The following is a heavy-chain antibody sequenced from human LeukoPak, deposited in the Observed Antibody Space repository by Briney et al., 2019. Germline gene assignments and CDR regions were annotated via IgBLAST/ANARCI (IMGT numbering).Heavy chain of an antibody. CDR3: ARDGKDRYFDY. V-gene: IGHV4-4*02. J-gene: IGHJ4*02. CDR1: GGSISSSNW. CDR2: IYHSGST. D-gene: IGHD4-23*01. Sequence: SETLSLTCAVSGGSISSSNWWNWVRQPPGKGLEWIGQIYHSGSTNYNPSLKTRVTISVDKSKSQFSLKLSSVTAADTAVYYCARDGKDRYFDYWGQGTLVTVSS.